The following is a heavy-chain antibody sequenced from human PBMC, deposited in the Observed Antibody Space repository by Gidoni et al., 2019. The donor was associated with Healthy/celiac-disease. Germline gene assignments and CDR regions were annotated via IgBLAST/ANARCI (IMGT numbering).Heavy chain of an antibody. J-gene: IGHJ5*02. CDR1: GGSFSGYY. CDR2: INHSGST. CDR3: ARVIRGRYSSSWKRNWFDP. D-gene: IGHD6-13*01. V-gene: IGHV4-34*01. Sequence: QVQLQQWGAGLLKPSETLSLTCAVYGGSFSGYYWSWIRQPPGKGLEWIGEINHSGSTNYNPSLKSRVTISVDTSKNQFSLKLSSVTAADTAVYYCARVIRGRYSSSWKRNWFDPWGQGTLVTVSS.